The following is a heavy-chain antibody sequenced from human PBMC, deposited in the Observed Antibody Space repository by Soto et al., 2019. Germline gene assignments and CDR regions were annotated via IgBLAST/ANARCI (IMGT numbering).Heavy chain of an antibody. CDR3: AGALLWSGSGWVDP. V-gene: IGHV4-59*01. CDR1: GGSISSYY. CDR2: IYYSGST. D-gene: IGHD2-21*01. J-gene: IGHJ5*02. Sequence: SETLSLTCTVSGGSISSYYWSWIRQPPGKGLEWIGYIYYSGSTNYNPSLKSRVTISVDTSKNQFSLKLSSVTAADTAVYYCAGALLWSGSGWVDPWGQGTVVPVS.